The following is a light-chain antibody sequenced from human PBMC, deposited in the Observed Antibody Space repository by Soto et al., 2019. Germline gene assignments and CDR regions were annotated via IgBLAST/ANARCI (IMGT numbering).Light chain of an antibody. CDR3: AAWDDSLYV. Sequence: QSVLTQPPSASGTPGQRVTISCSGSSSNIGRHYVYWYQQLPGTAPKLLVYSNSQRPSGVPDRFSGSKSGTSASLAISGLRSEDEADYYCAAWDDSLYVFGSGTKLTVL. V-gene: IGLV1-47*01. CDR1: SSNIGRHY. CDR2: SNS. J-gene: IGLJ1*01.